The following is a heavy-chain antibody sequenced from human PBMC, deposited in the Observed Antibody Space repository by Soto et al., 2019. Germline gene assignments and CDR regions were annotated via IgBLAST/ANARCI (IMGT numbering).Heavy chain of an antibody. CDR3: ARVSSSYDFWSGSNSYYFDY. CDR1: GGTFSSYT. V-gene: IGHV1-69*02. J-gene: IGHJ4*02. CDR2: IIPILGIA. D-gene: IGHD3-3*01. Sequence: SVKVSCKASGGTFSSYTISWVRQAPGQGLEWMGRIIPILGIANYAQKYQGRVTITADKSTSTAYMELSSLRSEDTAVYYCARVSSSYDFWSGSNSYYFDYWGQGTLVTVSA.